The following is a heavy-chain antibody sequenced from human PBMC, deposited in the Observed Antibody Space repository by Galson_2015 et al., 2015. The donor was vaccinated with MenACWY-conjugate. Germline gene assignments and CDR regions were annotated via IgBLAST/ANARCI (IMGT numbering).Heavy chain of an antibody. V-gene: IGHV3-74*01. CDR1: GFTSSSYW. D-gene: IGHD6-13*01. J-gene: IGHJ5*02. CDR2: INSDGSGT. Sequence: SLRLSCAASGFTSSSYWMHWVRQGPGKGLVWVSRINSDGSGTNYADSVKGRFTISRDNAKNTLYLQMNSLRAEDTAVYYCARGGQGLAAADDNWFDPWGQGTLVTVSS. CDR3: ARGGQGLAAADDNWFDP.